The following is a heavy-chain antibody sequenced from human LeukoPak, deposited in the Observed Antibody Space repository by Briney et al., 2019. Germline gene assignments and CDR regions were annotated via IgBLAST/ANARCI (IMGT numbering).Heavy chain of an antibody. CDR1: GYSISSGYY. V-gene: IGHV4-38-2*02. CDR3: ARLTYYDYVWGSYRPEASMDV. Sequence: PSETLSLTCTVSGYSISSGYYWSWIRQPPGKGLEWIGEINHSGSTNYNPSLKSRVTISVDTSKNQFSLKLSSVTAADTAVYYCARLTYYDYVWGSYRPEASMDVWGKGTTVTVSS. D-gene: IGHD3-16*02. J-gene: IGHJ6*03. CDR2: INHSGST.